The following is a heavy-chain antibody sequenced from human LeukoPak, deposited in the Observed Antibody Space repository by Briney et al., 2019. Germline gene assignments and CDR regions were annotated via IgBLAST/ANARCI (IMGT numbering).Heavy chain of an antibody. CDR2: IYYSGST. V-gene: IGHV4-39*07. CDR3: AREAYCSGNGCYMGGWWFDP. D-gene: IGHD2-2*02. Sequence: SETLSLTCTVSGGSIGSSTYYWGWIRQPPGQGLEWIGSIYYSGSTYYNPSLKSRVTISVDTSKNQFSLKLSSVTAADTAVYYCAREAYCSGNGCYMGGWWFDPWGQGTLVTVSS. CDR1: GGSIGSSTYY. J-gene: IGHJ5*02.